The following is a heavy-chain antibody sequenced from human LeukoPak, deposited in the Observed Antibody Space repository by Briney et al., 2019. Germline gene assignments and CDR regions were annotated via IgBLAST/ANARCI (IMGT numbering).Heavy chain of an antibody. CDR1: GGSISSYY. D-gene: IGHD4-17*01. CDR2: IYYSGST. Sequence: PSETLSLTCAVSGGSISSYYWSWIRQPPGKGLEWIGYIYYSGSTNYNPSLKSRVTISVDTSKNQFSLKLSSVTAADTAVYYCARMTTVTTYADYWGQGTLVTVSS. CDR3: ARMTTVTTYADY. J-gene: IGHJ4*02. V-gene: IGHV4-59*08.